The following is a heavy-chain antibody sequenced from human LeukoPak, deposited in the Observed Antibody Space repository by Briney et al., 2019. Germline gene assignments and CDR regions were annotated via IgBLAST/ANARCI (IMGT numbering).Heavy chain of an antibody. J-gene: IGHJ4*02. V-gene: IGHV3-30*02. CDR3: AKVRQWELYFDY. CDR2: IRYDGSNK. Sequence: GGSLRLSCAASGFTFSSYGMHWVRQAPGKGLEWVAFIRYDGSNKYYADSVKGRFTISRDNSKNTLYLKMYSLRAEDTAVYYCAKVRQWELYFDYWGQGTLVTVSS. CDR1: GFTFSSYG. D-gene: IGHD1-26*01.